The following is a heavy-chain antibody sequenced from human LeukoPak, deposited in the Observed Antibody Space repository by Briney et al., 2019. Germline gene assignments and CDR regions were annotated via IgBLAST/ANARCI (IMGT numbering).Heavy chain of an antibody. CDR3: ASDDCSSTSCYTVY. V-gene: IGHV4-4*07. CDR1: GGSISSYY. D-gene: IGHD2-2*02. CDR2: IYTSGST. J-gene: IGHJ4*02. Sequence: PSETLSLTCTVSGGSISSYYWSWIRQPAGKGLEWIGRIYTSGSTNYNPSLKSRVTMSVDTSKNQFSLKLSSVTAADTAVYCCASDDCSSTSCYTVYWGQGTLVTVSS.